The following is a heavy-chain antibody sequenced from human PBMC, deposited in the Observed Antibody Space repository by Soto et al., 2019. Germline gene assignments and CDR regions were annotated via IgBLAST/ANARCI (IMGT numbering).Heavy chain of an antibody. V-gene: IGHV4-4*02. D-gene: IGHD6-13*01. Sequence: QVQLQESGPGLVKPSGTLSLTCAVSGGSISSSNLWTWVRQPPGKGLEWIGEIYHTGTTNYNPSLKSRVTISVDKSKNHFSLKLSSVTAADTALYYCARSPRSVSAGGIDYWGQGILVTVSS. CDR3: ARSPRSVSAGGIDY. CDR1: GGSISSSNL. J-gene: IGHJ4*02. CDR2: IYHTGTT.